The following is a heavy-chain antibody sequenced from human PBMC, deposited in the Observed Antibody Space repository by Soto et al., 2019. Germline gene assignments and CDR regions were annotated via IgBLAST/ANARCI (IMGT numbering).Heavy chain of an antibody. CDR1: GGTFSSYA. J-gene: IGHJ6*02. Sequence: SVKVSCKASGGTFSSYAISWVRQAPGQGLEWMGGIIPVFGTANYAQKFQGRVTITADESTSTAYMELSSLRSEDTAVYYCARDWLYYDFWSGYYTRAIYYGMDVWGQGTTVTVSS. CDR3: ARDWLYYDFWSGYYTRAIYYGMDV. CDR2: IIPVFGTA. D-gene: IGHD3-3*01. V-gene: IGHV1-69*13.